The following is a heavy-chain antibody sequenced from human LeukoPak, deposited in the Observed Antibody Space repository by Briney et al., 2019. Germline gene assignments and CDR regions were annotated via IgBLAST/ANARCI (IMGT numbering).Heavy chain of an antibody. CDR2: IYSGGST. Sequence: PGGSLRLSCAASGFTVSSNYMSWVRQAPGKGLEWVSVIYSGGSTYYADSVKGRFTISRDNSKNTLYLQMNSLRAEDTAVYYCARDLVGDYFDYWGQGTLVTVSS. CDR3: ARDLVGDYFDY. CDR1: GFTVSSNY. D-gene: IGHD3-10*01. V-gene: IGHV3-66*01. J-gene: IGHJ4*02.